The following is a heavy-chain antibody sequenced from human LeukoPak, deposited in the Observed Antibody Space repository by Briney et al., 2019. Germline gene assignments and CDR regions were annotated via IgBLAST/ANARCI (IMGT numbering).Heavy chain of an antibody. D-gene: IGHD3-10*01. V-gene: IGHV4-31*03. CDR2: NYYTGST. CDR3: ARDRGGSSYYYGLDV. CDR1: GGSIGRGGYF. J-gene: IGHJ6*02. Sequence: SETLSLTCTVSGGSIGRGGYFCSWIRQHPGKGQEWSGYNYYTGSTDFDPSLKSRVTISVDTSKNQFSLKLSSVTAADTAVYYCARDRGGSSYYYGLDVWGQGTTVTVSS.